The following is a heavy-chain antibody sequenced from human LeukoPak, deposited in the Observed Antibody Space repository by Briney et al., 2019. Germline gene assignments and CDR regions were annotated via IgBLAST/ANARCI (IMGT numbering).Heavy chain of an antibody. CDR2: ISSRGSTI. D-gene: IGHD3-3*01. V-gene: IGHV3-48*03. CDR1: GFTFSSYE. J-gene: IGHJ5*02. CDR3: ARHAYYDFWSGPRGWFDP. Sequence: GGSLRLSCAASGFTFSSYEMNWVRQAPGKGLEWVSYISSRGSTIYYADSVKGRFTISRDNAKNSLYLQMNSLRAEDTAVYYCARHAYYDFWSGPRGWFDPWGQGTLVTVSS.